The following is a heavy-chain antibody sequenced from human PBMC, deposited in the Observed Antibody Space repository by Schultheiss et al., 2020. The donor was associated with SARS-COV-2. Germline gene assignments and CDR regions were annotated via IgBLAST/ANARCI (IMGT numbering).Heavy chain of an antibody. CDR1: GGSISSGGYS. D-gene: IGHD3-10*01. CDR3: ARDGDFYYYYMDV. V-gene: IGHV4-30-2*01. CDR2: IYHSGST. Sequence: SQTLSLTCTVSGGSISSGGYSWSWIRQPPGKGLEWIGYIYHSGSTYYNPSLKSRVTISVDRSKNQFSLKLSSVTAADTAVYYCARDGDFYYYYMDVWGKGTTVTVSS. J-gene: IGHJ6*03.